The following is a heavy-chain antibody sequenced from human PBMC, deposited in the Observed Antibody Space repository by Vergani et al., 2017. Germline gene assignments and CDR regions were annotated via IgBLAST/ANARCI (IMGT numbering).Heavy chain of an antibody. V-gene: IGHV4-59*01. CDR2: IYDSGDT. J-gene: IGHJ4*02. CDR1: GDSMNTYY. D-gene: IGHD2-21*01. CDR3: ARGALWCLRQIDS. Sequence: QVQLQESGPGLVKPSETLSLTCSVSGDSMNTYYWTWIRQPPGKGLAWIGDIYDSGDTKYNPSLKSRVTLSLDTSKNQFSLNLYSVTAADTAVYYCARGALWCLRQIDSWGQGTLVTVSS.